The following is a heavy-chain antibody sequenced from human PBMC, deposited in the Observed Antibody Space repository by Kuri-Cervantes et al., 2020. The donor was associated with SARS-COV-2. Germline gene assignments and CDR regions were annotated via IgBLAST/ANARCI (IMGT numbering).Heavy chain of an antibody. V-gene: IGHV3-15*01. CDR3: ATGPLDY. CDR1: GFTFSNAW. Sequence: GESLKISCAASGFTFSNAWMSWVRQAPGKGLEWVGRIKSKTDGGTTDYAAPVKGRFTISRDDSKNTLFLQMNFLQTEDTAVYYCATGPLDYWGHGTLVTVSS. CDR2: IKSKTDGGTT. J-gene: IGHJ4*01.